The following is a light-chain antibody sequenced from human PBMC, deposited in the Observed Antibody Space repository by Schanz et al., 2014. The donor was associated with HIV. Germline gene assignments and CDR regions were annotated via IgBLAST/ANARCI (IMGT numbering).Light chain of an antibody. CDR3: CSYAGRSTVV. CDR2: EVS. J-gene: IGLJ3*02. Sequence: QSALTQPASVSGSPGQSITISCTGTNSDVGNYDLVSWYQQHPGKAPKLMIYEVSKRPSGVSNRFSGSKSGNTASLTISGLQAEDEGDYYCCSYAGRSTVVFGGGTKLTVL. V-gene: IGLV2-23*02. CDR1: NSDVGNYDL.